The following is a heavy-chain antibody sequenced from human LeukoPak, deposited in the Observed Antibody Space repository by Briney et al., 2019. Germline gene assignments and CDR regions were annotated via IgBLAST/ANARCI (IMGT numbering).Heavy chain of an antibody. J-gene: IGHJ5*02. CDR3: ARDSPSGGYGESWFDP. V-gene: IGHV1-69*04. CDR2: IIPILGIA. CDR1: GGTFSSYA. D-gene: IGHD1-26*01. Sequence: ASVKVSCKASGGTFSSYAISWVRQAPGQGLEWMGRIIPILGIANYAQKFQGRVTITADKSTSTAYMELSSLRSEDTAVYYCARDSPSGGYGESWFDPWGQGTLVTVSS.